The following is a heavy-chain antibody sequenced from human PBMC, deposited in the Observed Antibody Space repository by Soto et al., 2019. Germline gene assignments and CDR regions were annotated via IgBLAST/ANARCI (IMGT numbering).Heavy chain of an antibody. CDR1: GFTFSDYY. J-gene: IGHJ6*03. CDR3: AREKSSWSGYSTYYYYYMDV. CDR2: ISSSGSTI. V-gene: IGHV3-11*01. D-gene: IGHD3-3*01. Sequence: SLRLSCAASGFTFSDYYMSWIRQAPGKGLEWVSYISSSGSTIYYADSVRGRFTISRDNAKNSLYLQMNSLRAEDTAVYYCAREKSSWSGYSTYYYYYMDVWGKGTTVTVSS.